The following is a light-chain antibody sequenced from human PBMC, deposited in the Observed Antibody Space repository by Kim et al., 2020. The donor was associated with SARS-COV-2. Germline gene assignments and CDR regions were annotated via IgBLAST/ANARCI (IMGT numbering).Light chain of an antibody. CDR1: KLGDKY. V-gene: IGLV3-1*01. J-gene: IGLJ7*01. CDR3: QTWDGTTVV. CDR2: HDD. Sequence: SLSPGQTASIACSGYKLGDKYACWYQQKPGQPPVLVMYHDDERPSGIPERFSASNSGNTATLTITGTQAMDEADYYCQTWDGTTVVFGGGTQLTVL.